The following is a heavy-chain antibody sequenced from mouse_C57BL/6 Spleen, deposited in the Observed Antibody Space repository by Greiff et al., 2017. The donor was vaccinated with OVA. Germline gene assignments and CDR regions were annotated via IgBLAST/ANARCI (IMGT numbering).Heavy chain of an antibody. Sequence: QVQLQQPGAELVKPGASVKMSCKASGSTFTSYWLTWVKQRPGPGLEWIGDIYPGSGSTIYTEKFKSKATLTVDTSASTAYMQLSSLTSEDSAVYYCASRRDSWFAYWGQGTLVTVSA. CDR3: ASRRDSWFAY. J-gene: IGHJ3*01. CDR2: IYPGSGST. CDR1: GSTFTSYW. V-gene: IGHV1-55*01.